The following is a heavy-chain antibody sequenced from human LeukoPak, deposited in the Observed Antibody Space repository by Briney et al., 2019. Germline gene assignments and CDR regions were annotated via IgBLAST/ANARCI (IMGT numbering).Heavy chain of an antibody. CDR2: ISSGSGTI. J-gene: IGHJ4*02. D-gene: IGHD3-10*01. Sequence: GGALRLSCVSSGFTFGTYNMNWGRQAPGKGLEWVSYISSGSGTIYYADSMKGRFTISRDNSENSLHLQMNSLRDEDTAVYYCARGSSAFGRIFDYWGQGTLVTVSS. V-gene: IGHV3-48*02. CDR3: ARGSSAFGRIFDY. CDR1: GFTFGTYN.